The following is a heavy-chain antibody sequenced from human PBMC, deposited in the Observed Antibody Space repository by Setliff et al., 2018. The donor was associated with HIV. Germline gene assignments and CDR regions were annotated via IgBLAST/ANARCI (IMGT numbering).Heavy chain of an antibody. J-gene: IGHJ4*02. Sequence: GGSLRLSCSASGFQFTPYVFHWVRQAPGKGLEWVAVISNDATQTYYADSVKGRFTISRDNSKTSLYLEMSSLRAEDTAVYYCAGDYPGATYWGQGTLVTVSS. CDR1: GFQFTPYV. D-gene: IGHD1-26*01. V-gene: IGHV3-30*04. CDR3: AGDYPGATY. CDR2: ISNDATQT.